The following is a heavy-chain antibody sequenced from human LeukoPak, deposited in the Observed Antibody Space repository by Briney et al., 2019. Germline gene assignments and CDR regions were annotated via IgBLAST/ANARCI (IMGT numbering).Heavy chain of an antibody. D-gene: IGHD1-26*01. V-gene: IGHV4-59*01. Sequence: SETLSLTCTVSGGSISSYYWSWIRQPPGKGLEWIGYIYYSGSTNYNPSLKGRVTISVDTSKNQFSLKLSSVTAADTAVYYCARAVVGATTPDYGIDVWGQGTTVTVSS. CDR1: GGSISSYY. CDR3: ARAVVGATTPDYGIDV. CDR2: IYYSGST. J-gene: IGHJ6*02.